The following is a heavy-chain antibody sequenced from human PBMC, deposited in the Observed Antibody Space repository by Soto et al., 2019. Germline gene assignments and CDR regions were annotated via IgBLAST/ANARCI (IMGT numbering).Heavy chain of an antibody. Sequence: SETLSLTCTVSGGSISRSSYYWGWIRQPPGKGLEWIGSIYYSGSTYYNPSLKSRVTISVDTSKNQFSLKLSSMTAADAAVYYCATHQGYYGSGSYCYDYWGLGTQVTVSS. D-gene: IGHD3-10*01. CDR2: IYYSGST. CDR3: ATHQGYYGSGSYCYDY. V-gene: IGHV4-39*01. J-gene: IGHJ4*02. CDR1: GGSISRSSYY.